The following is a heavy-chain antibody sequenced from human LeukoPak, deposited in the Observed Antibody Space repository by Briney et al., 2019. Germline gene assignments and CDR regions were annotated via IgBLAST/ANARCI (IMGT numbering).Heavy chain of an antibody. J-gene: IGHJ4*02. CDR3: TRRGDWAFEY. CDR1: GYTFTNYW. Sequence: GESLKISCKTSGYTFTNYWIGWVRQMSGKGLEWMGIIYPGDFDTTYGPSFEGQVTISADKSITTAYLQWSSLKASDTAIYYCTRRGDWAFEYWGQGTLVTVSS. V-gene: IGHV5-51*01. CDR2: IYPGDFDT. D-gene: IGHD2-21*02.